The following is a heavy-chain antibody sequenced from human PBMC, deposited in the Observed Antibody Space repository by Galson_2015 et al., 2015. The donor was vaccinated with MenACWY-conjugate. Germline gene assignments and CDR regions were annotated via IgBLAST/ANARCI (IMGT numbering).Heavy chain of an antibody. CDR1: GGSISTYY. V-gene: IGHV4-59*01. CDR3: ARDISMVRGIMGL. J-gene: IGHJ4*02. Sequence: LSLTCTVSGGSISTYYWNWIRQSPTKGLEWIGYVYYSGSTNYNSSLKSRVTISVDTSKNQFSLKLTSVTAADTAVYYCARDISMVRGIMGLWGQGTLVTVSS. D-gene: IGHD3-10*01. CDR2: VYYSGST.